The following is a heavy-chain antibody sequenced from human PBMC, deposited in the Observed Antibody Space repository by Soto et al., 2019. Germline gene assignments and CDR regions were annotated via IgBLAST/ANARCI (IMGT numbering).Heavy chain of an antibody. Sequence: EVQLVESGGGLVQPGGSLRLSCAASGFTFSNYWMSWVRQAPGKGLEWVANIQEDGSERYYVDSVKGRFTISRDNGENSVFLQMDMLRAEDTAVYYCAREDWYCDLWGRGNLVIVSS. J-gene: IGHJ2*01. CDR3: AREDWYCDL. V-gene: IGHV3-7*01. CDR1: GFTFSNYW. CDR2: IQEDGSER.